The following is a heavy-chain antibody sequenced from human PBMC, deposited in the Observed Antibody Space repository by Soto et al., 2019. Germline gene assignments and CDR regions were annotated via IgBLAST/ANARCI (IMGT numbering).Heavy chain of an antibody. Sequence: ASVKVSRQASGGTFSSYSISWVRQAPGQGLEWMGGINPIFGTANYAQKLQGQVTISAKKSIRTAYLQWSSLKASDTAMYYCARVPPGRNGYNKFDDWGQGTLVTVSS. CDR1: GGTFSSYS. CDR2: INPIFGTA. V-gene: IGHV1-69*06. J-gene: IGHJ4*02. D-gene: IGHD5-12*01. CDR3: ARVPPGRNGYNKFDD.